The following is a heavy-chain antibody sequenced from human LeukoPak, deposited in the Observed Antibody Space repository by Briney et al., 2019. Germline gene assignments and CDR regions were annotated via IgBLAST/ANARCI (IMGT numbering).Heavy chain of an antibody. D-gene: IGHD4-17*01. V-gene: IGHV1-46*01. CDR1: GYTFTSNY. J-gene: IGHJ4*02. CDR2: ISPSGGST. Sequence: ASAKVSCKAFGYTFTSNYMHWVRQAPGQGPERMGVISPSGGSTTYAQKFQGRVTLTRDTSISTAYMELSRLRSDDTAVYYCARDPAVATVTTSAGDYWGQGTLVTVSS. CDR3: ARDPAVATVTTSAGDY.